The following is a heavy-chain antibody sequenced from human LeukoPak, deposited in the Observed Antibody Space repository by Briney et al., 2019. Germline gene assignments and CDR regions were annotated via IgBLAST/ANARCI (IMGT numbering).Heavy chain of an antibody. Sequence: TGGSLRLSCAASGFTFNRYGVHWVRQAPGKGLEWVALISDDGNKKYYAEFVKGRFTISRDSSKSTVYLQMNSLRAEDTAVFYCARDSRNYFFDYWGQGTLVTVSS. CDR2: ISDDGNKK. V-gene: IGHV3-30*03. CDR3: ARDSRNYFFDY. J-gene: IGHJ4*02. CDR1: GFTFNRYG.